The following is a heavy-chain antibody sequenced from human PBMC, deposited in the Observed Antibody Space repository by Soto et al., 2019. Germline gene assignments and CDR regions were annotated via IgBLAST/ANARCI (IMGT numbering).Heavy chain of an antibody. CDR1: GFTFSSYC. CDR2: ISYDGSNK. D-gene: IGHD1-7*01. J-gene: IGHJ6*02. CDR3: AKDQGIRYNWNYGYYYYGMDV. Sequence: GGSLRLSCAASGFTFSSYCMHWVRQAPGKGLEWVAVISYDGSNKYYADSVKGRFTISRDNSKNTLYLQMNSLRAEDTAVYYCAKDQGIRYNWNYGYYYYGMDVWGQGTTVTVSS. V-gene: IGHV3-30*18.